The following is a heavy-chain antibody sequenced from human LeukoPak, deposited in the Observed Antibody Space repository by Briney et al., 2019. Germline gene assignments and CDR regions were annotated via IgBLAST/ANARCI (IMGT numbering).Heavy chain of an antibody. V-gene: IGHV3-30*03. D-gene: IGHD3-10*01. CDR1: GFIFNNYG. Sequence: GGSLRLSCAASGFIFNNYGMHWVRQAPGKGLEWVAVISYDGSNKYYADSVKGRFTISRDNAKNSLYLQMNSLRAEDTAVYYCARGLDFPLLWFGEFRPGAFDIWGQGTMVTVSS. CDR2: ISYDGSNK. J-gene: IGHJ3*02. CDR3: ARGLDFPLLWFGEFRPGAFDI.